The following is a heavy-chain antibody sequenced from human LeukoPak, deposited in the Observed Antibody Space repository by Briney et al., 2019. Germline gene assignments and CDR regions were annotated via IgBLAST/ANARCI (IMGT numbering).Heavy chain of an antibody. D-gene: IGHD6-13*01. CDR2: IDPSGGST. CDR1: GYTFTSYY. V-gene: IGHV1-46*01. J-gene: IGHJ5*02. CDR3: ARASLFYSSRWLEISYNWFDP. Sequence: ASVKVSCKASGYTFTSYYMHWVRQAPGQGLEWMGIIDPSGGSTSYAQKFQGRVTMTRDTSTSTVYMELSSLRSEDTAVYYCARASLFYSSRWLEISYNWFDPWGQGTLVTVSS.